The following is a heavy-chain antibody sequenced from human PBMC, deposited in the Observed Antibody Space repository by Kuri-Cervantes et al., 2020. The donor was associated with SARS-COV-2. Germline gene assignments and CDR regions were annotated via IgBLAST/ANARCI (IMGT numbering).Heavy chain of an antibody. Sequence: SVKVSCKAPGGTFSSYAISWVRQAPGQGLEWMGGIIPIFGTANYAQKFQGRVTITADESTSTAYMELSSLRSEDTAVYYCARGFWSLGGLEHDYGDYGHSTAKRNYYYYGMDVWGQGTTVTVSS. CDR3: ARGFWSLGGLEHDYGDYGHSTAKRNYYYYGMDV. CDR1: GGTFSSYA. V-gene: IGHV1-69*13. J-gene: IGHJ6*02. CDR2: IIPIFGTA. D-gene: IGHD4-17*01.